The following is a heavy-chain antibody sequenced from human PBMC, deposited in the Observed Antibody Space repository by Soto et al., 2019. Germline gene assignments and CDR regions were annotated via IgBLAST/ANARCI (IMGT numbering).Heavy chain of an antibody. D-gene: IGHD3-16*02. CDR2: IYPGDSDT. V-gene: IGHV5-51*01. CDR1: GYTFISYW. CDR3: ARIIAASGTGFDY. J-gene: IGHJ4*02. Sequence: RGESLKISCKGSGYTFISYWIGWVRQKPGKGLEWMGMIYPGDSDTRYSPSFQGQVTISADKSINTAYLQWSSLEASDTAVYYCARIIAASGTGFDYWGQGTLVTVS.